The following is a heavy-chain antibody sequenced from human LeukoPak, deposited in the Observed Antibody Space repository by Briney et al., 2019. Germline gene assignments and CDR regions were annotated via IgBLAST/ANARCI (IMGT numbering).Heavy chain of an antibody. CDR1: GFTVSQNY. D-gene: IGHD3-10*01. CDR3: ARDRAGTQAWVEFDP. J-gene: IGHJ5*02. Sequence: PGGSLRLSCAASGFTVSQNYMSWVRQAPGRGLEWVSLIYADGTTHYADSVKGRFIISRDNSKNTVYLQMNSVRPEDTAVYYCARDRAGTQAWVEFDPWGQGTLVTVSS. V-gene: IGHV3-66*02. CDR2: IYADGTT.